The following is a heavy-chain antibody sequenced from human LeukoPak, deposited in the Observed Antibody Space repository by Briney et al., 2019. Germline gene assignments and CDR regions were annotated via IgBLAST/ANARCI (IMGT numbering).Heavy chain of an antibody. CDR2: IYYSGST. Sequence: SETLSLTCTVSGGSISSSSYYWGWIRQPPGKGLEWIGSIYYSGSTYYNPSLKSRVTISVDTSKNQFSLKLSSVTAADTAVYYCARPSQRAGYGDNEAFDIWGQGTMVTVSS. CDR3: ARPSQRAGYGDNEAFDI. J-gene: IGHJ3*02. CDR1: GGSISSSSYY. V-gene: IGHV4-39*01. D-gene: IGHD4-17*01.